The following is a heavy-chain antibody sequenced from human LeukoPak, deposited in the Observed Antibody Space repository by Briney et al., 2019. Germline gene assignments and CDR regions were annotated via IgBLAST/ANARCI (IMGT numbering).Heavy chain of an antibody. CDR3: AKRSDYGGNWNYLDY. V-gene: IGHV1-18*01. J-gene: IGHJ4*02. CDR2: ISGNSGNT. CDR1: GYTFTRYG. Sequence: ASVKVSCKTSGYTFTRYGISWVRQAPGQGLEWMGWISGNSGNTNYAQKFQGRVTMTTDTSTTTGYMEVRSLRSDDTAIYYCAKRSDYGGNWNYLDYWGQGTPVTVSS. D-gene: IGHD4-23*01.